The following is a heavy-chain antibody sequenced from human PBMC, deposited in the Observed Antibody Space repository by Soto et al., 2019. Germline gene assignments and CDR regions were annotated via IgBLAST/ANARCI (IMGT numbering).Heavy chain of an antibody. Sequence: GGSLRLSCAASGFTFSSYAMHWVRQAPGKGQEWVAVISYDGSNKYYADSVKGRFTISRDNSKNTLYLQMNSLRAEDTVVYYCARDGGATDAFDIWGQGTMVTVSS. V-gene: IGHV3-30*04. D-gene: IGHD1-26*01. J-gene: IGHJ3*02. CDR2: ISYDGSNK. CDR1: GFTFSSYA. CDR3: ARDGGATDAFDI.